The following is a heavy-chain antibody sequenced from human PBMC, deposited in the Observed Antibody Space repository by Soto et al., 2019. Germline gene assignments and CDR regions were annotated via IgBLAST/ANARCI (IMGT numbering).Heavy chain of an antibody. CDR3: GRGRSGQIVVFY. CDR1: GYTFTGHY. CDR2: IGPESGAT. V-gene: IGHV1-2*02. Sequence: AAVKVSCKASGYTFTGHYIHWVRQAPEQGPEWMGEIGPESGATRYAQKFQGRVTMTMDMCITTVYMELSNLRPDDTAVYYCGRGRSGQIVVFYWGQGTPVTVSS. D-gene: IGHD5-12*01. J-gene: IGHJ4*02.